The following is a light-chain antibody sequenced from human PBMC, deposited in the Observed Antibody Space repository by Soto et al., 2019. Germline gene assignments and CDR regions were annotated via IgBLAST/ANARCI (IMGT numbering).Light chain of an antibody. Sequence: EIVLTQSPATLCLSPGERATLSCRASQSVSSYLAWYQQKPGQAPRLLIYDASNRATGIPARFSGSGSGTDFTLTIGTLEPEDFAIYYCQQHNDWPTFGQGTRLEIK. V-gene: IGKV3-11*01. J-gene: IGKJ5*01. CDR1: QSVSSY. CDR2: DAS. CDR3: QQHNDWPT.